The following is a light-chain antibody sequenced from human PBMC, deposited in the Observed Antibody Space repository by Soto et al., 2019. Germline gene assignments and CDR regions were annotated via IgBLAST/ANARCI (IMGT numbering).Light chain of an antibody. CDR1: QSVSGNN. V-gene: IGKV3-20*01. CDR2: EAS. CDR3: QQYGTSPYT. J-gene: IGKJ2*01. Sequence: EIVLTQSPGTLSLSPGERATLSCRASQSVSGNNLAWYQQKRGQAPRLLIYEASRRPGGIPDRFSGSGSGADFTLTISRLEPEDFAVYYCQQYGTSPYTFGLGTKLEIK.